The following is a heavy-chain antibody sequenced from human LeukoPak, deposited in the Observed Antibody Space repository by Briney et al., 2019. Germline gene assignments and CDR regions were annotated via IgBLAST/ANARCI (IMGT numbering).Heavy chain of an antibody. CDR1: GFTVSSNY. Sequence: PGGSLRLSCAASGFTVSSNYMSWVRQAPGKGLEWVSVIYSGGNTYYADSVKGRFTISRDNSKNTLYLQMNSLRAEDTAVYYCASEIIFGSFDYWGQGTLVTVSS. CDR3: ASEIIFGSFDY. V-gene: IGHV3-66*02. D-gene: IGHD3-3*01. J-gene: IGHJ4*02. CDR2: IYSGGNT.